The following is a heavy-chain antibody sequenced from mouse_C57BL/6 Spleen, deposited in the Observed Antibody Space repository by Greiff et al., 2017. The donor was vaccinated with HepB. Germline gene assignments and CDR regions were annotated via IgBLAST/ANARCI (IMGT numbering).Heavy chain of an antibody. J-gene: IGHJ2*01. CDR1: GYTFTSYW. CDR2: IDPSDSYT. CDR3: ARHDTTVVDY. D-gene: IGHD1-1*01. Sequence: QVQLQQPGAELVMPGASVKLSCKASGYTFTSYWMHWVKQRPGQGLEWIGEIDPSDSYTNYNQKFKGKSTLTVDKSSSTAYMQLSSLTSEDSAVYYCARHDTTVVDYWGQGTTLTVSS. V-gene: IGHV1-69*01.